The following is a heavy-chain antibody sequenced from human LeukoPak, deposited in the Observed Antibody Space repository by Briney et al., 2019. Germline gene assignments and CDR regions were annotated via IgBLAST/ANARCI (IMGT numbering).Heavy chain of an antibody. J-gene: IGHJ4*02. CDR2: IYPGDSDT. D-gene: IGHD2-15*01. CDR3: ARLYRSGGSFTDY. Sequence: GASLQISCKGSGYSFTSYWIGWVRQLPGKGLEWMGIIYPGDSDTRYSPSFQGQVTISADKSISTAYLQWSSLKASDTAMYYCARLYRSGGSFTDYWGQGTLVTVSS. V-gene: IGHV5-51*01. CDR1: GYSFTSYW.